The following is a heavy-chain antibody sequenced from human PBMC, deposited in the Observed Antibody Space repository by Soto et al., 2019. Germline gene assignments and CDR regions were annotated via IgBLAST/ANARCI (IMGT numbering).Heavy chain of an antibody. D-gene: IGHD2-15*01. CDR1: GVAVSINR. V-gene: IGHV3-7*01. CDR2: IKQGGSET. J-gene: IGHJ4*02. Sequence: GGSVRGSGEVSGVAVSINRKNWVSQAPGKGLEWVAKIKQGGSETYYVDSVKGRFTISRDNAKNSLYLHMNSLKAEYTAVSYSGEGLGGSGGTCLAWNSFDNWGQGSLFPVSS. CDR3: GEGLGGSGGTCLAWNSFDN.